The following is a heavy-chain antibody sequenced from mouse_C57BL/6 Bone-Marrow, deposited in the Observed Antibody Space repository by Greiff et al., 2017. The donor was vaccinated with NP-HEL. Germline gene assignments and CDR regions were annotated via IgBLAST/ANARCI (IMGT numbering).Heavy chain of an antibody. CDR3: TRRLYGNYVDFDV. CDR2: IYPGNSDT. CDR1: GYTFTSYW. V-gene: IGHV1-5*01. J-gene: IGHJ1*03. Sequence: EVQLQQSGTVLARPGASVKMSCKTSGYTFTSYWMHWVKQRPGQGLEWIGAIYPGNSDTSYNQKFKGKAKLTAVTSASTAYMELSSLTNEDSAVYYCTRRLYGNYVDFDVWGTGTTVTVSS. D-gene: IGHD2-1*01.